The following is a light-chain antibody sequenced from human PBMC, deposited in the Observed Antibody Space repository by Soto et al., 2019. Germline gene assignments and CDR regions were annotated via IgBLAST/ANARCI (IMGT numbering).Light chain of an antibody. CDR3: QQYHTTPWT. Sequence: DIVMTQSPDSLAVSLGERATINCKSSQSVLYSPNNKNYLAWYQQKPGQPPRLLISWASSRGSGVPDRSSGSGSGTDFTLTISSLQAEDVAIYYCQQYHTTPWTFGQGTKVEVK. J-gene: IGKJ1*01. V-gene: IGKV4-1*01. CDR1: QSVLYSPNNKNY. CDR2: WAS.